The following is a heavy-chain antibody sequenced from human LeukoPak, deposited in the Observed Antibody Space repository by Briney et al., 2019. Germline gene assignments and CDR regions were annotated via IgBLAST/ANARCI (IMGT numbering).Heavy chain of an antibody. D-gene: IGHD1-14*01. J-gene: IGHJ4*02. CDR1: GYTFTTYD. CDR3: ARGPPEHPQGY. V-gene: IGHV1-8*01. CDR2: MNPNSGNT. Sequence: ASVKVSCKASGYTFTTYDINWVRQATGQGLEWMGWMNPNSGNTDYAQKFQGRVTMTRNTSITTAFMELNNLRSEDTAVYYCARGPPEHPQGYWGQGTLSPSPQ.